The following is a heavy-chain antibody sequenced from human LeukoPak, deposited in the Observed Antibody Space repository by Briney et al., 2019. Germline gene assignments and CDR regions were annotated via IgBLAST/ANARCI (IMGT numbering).Heavy chain of an antibody. CDR1: GFTFTTYG. V-gene: IGHV3-33*06. Sequence: GGSLRLSCAASGFTFTTYGMHWVRQAPGKGLEWVAVIWFDGNNKFYADSVKGRFTVSRDNFKNTLYLHMNSLRGEDTAVYYCAKAARLGPSHFDYWGRGTLVTVSS. CDR3: AKAARLGPSHFDY. D-gene: IGHD6-25*01. J-gene: IGHJ4*02. CDR2: IWFDGNNK.